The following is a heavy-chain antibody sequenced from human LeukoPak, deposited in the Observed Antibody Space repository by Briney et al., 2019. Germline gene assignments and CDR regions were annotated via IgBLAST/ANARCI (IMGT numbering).Heavy chain of an antibody. V-gene: IGHV4-30-4*01. J-gene: IGHJ2*01. CDR3: ARGFYGDYWYFDL. D-gene: IGHD4-17*01. CDR2: IYYSGST. Sequence: PSQTLSLTCTVSGGSISSGDYYWSWIRQPPGKGLEWIGYIYYSGSTYYNPSLKSRVTISVDTSKNQFSLKLSCVTAADAAVYYCARGFYGDYWYFDLWGRGTLVTVSS. CDR1: GGSISSGDYY.